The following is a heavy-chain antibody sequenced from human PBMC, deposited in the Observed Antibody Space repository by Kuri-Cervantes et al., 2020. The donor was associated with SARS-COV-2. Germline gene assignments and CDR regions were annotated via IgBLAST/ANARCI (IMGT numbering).Heavy chain of an antibody. D-gene: IGHD3-10*01. CDR2: ISSSSSTI. J-gene: IGHJ4*02. V-gene: IGHV3-48*01. CDR1: GFTFSSYS. CDR3: AKDQGRWFEDGIQGDY. Sequence: GESLKISCAASGFTFSSYSMNWVRQAPGKGLEWVSYISSSSSTIYYADSVKGRFTISSDNAKNSLYLQMNSLRAEDTAVYYCAKDQGRWFEDGIQGDYWGQGTLVTVSS.